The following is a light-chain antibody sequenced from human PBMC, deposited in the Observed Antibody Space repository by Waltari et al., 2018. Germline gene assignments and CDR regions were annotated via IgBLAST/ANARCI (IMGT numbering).Light chain of an antibody. V-gene: IGKV1-5*01. J-gene: IGKJ2*01. CDR1: QDINSW. Sequence: DIQMTQSPSTLSASVGDRVIVTCRASQDINSWLAWYQQKPGKAPKLLICAASTLESGVPSRFSGSGSGTEFTLTISSLQPDDFATYYCQQYRSLYTFGPGTKLEIK. CDR2: AAS. CDR3: QQYRSLYT.